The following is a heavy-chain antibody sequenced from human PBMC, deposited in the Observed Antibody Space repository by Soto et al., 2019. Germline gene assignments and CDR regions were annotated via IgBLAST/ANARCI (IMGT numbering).Heavy chain of an antibody. CDR2: TSYDGSDK. J-gene: IGHJ1*01. Sequence: PGGSLRLSCSASRFSFSYYEMIWVRQAPGKGLEWVALTSYDGSDKYYGDSVRGRFTISRDNSRNTVDLQMDSLRLEDTALYYCARWGTTGGLDVWGQGTLVSVSS. CDR3: ARWGTTGGLDV. V-gene: IGHV3-30*04. D-gene: IGHD3-16*01. CDR1: RFSFSYYE.